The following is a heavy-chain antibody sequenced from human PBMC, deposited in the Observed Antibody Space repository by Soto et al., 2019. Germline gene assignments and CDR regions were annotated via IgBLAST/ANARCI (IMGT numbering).Heavy chain of an antibody. CDR3: ARDARREVTAFLNY. D-gene: IGHD2-21*02. CDR1: GFTLTHYS. Sequence: PGGSLRLSCAASGFTLTHYSMNWVRQAPGKGLEWVAYISSSSNNIYYADSVKGRFTISRDNVKNSVDLQMNSLRDEETAVYYCARDARREVTAFLNYWGPGILVTVSS. V-gene: IGHV3-48*02. CDR2: ISSSSNNI. J-gene: IGHJ4*02.